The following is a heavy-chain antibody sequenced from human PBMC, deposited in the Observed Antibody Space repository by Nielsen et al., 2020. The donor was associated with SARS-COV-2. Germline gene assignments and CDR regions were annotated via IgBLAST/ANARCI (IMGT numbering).Heavy chain of an antibody. J-gene: IGHJ6*02. V-gene: IGHV3-9*01. CDR2: LSWNGGAI. CDR3: AKDLEDRTMVFYGMDV. D-gene: IGHD5-18*01. CDR1: GFTFVDYA. Sequence: SLKISCAASGFTFVDYAMHWVRQVPGKGLEWVSGLSWNGGAIVYADSVKGRFTISRDNSKNTLYLQMNSLRAEDTAVYYCAKDLEDRTMVFYGMDVWGQGTTVTVSS.